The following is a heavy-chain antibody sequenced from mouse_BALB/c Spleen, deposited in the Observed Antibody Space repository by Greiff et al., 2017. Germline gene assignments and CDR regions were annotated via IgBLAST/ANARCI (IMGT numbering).Heavy chain of an antibody. CDR2: ISYSGST. J-gene: IGHJ3*01. CDR1: GYSITSDYA. D-gene: IGHD1-1*02. Sequence: EVQLQQSGPGLVKPSQSLSLTCTVTGYSITSDYAWNWIRQFPGNKLEWMGYISYSGSTSYNPSLKSRISITRDTSKNQFFLQLNSVTTEDTATYYCARSTMEALFAYWGQGTLVTVSA. CDR3: ARSTMEALFAY. V-gene: IGHV3-2*02.